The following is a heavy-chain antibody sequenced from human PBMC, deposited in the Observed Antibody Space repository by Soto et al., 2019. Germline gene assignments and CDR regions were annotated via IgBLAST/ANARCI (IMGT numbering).Heavy chain of an antibody. CDR3: AYYSDRYGIGCYGHFYYYYGMDV. V-gene: IGHV1-2*04. Sequence: ASVKVSFKASGYTFTGYYMHWVRQAPGQGLEWMGWINPNSGGTNYAQKFQGWVTMTRDTSISTAYMELSRLRSDDTAVYYCAYYSDRYGIGCYGHFYYYYGMDVWGQGTTVTISS. CDR1: GYTFTGYY. D-gene: IGHD2-15*01. CDR2: INPNSGGT. J-gene: IGHJ6*02.